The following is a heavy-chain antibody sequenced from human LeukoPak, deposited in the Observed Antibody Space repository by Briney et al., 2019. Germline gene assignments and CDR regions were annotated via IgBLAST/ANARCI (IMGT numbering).Heavy chain of an antibody. CDR3: AKHLGRLPALPMEKAFDI. V-gene: IGHV3-23*01. CDR2: ISPGADIT. D-gene: IGHD2-2*01. CDR1: GFTFSIHG. Sequence: QPGGTLRLSCAASGFTFSIHGMNWVRQAPGKGLEWVSGISPGADITYYAESVKGRFTISRDNSKNTLYLQMNSLRAEDTAVYYCAKHLGRLPALPMEKAFDIWGQGTMVTVSS. J-gene: IGHJ3*02.